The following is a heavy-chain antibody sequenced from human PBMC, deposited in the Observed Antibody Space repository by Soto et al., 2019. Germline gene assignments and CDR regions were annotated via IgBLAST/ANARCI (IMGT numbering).Heavy chain of an antibody. J-gene: IGHJ4*02. V-gene: IGHV3-30*18. CDR3: AKDGAPRYCSRSSCHPAGAY. CDR2: ISYDGSNR. CDR1: GFTFTNYG. D-gene: IGHD2-15*01. Sequence: GGSLRLSCAGSGFTFTNYGLHWVRQAPGKGLEWVAVISYDGSNRYYADSVKGRFTISRDNSKNMLYLQMDSLRAEDTAVYYCAKDGAPRYCSRSSCHPAGAYWGQGTLVTAPQ.